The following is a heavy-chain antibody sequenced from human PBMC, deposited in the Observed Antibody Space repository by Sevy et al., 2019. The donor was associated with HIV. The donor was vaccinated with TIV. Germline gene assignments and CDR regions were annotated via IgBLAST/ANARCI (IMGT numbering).Heavy chain of an antibody. CDR2: FYYSGIT. CDR3: ARGIVAYYFDY. V-gene: IGHV4-59*01. CDR1: GDSISSYY. D-gene: IGHD5-12*01. Sequence: SETLSLTCTVSGDSISSYYWSWIRQPPGKGLEWIGYFYYSGITNYNPSVKSRVTISVDTSRNQISLKLSSVTAVDTAVYYCARGIVAYYFDYWGQGTLVTVSS. J-gene: IGHJ4*02.